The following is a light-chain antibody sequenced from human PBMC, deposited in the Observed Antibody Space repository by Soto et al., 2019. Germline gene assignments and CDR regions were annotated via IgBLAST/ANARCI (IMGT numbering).Light chain of an antibody. CDR2: GNS. V-gene: IGLV1-40*01. Sequence: QSVLTQPPSVSGAPGQRVTISCTGSRSNIGAGYDVHWYQQLPGTAPKLLIYGNSNRPSGVPDRFSGSKSGTSASLAITGLQAEDEADYYGQSYDSSMSGWVFGGGTKLLVL. CDR3: QSYDSSMSGWV. J-gene: IGLJ3*02. CDR1: RSNIGAGYD.